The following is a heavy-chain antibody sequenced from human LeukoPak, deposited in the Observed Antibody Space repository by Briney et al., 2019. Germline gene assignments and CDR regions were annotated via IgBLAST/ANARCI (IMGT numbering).Heavy chain of an antibody. CDR2: INHSGST. V-gene: IGHV4-34*01. Sequence: SETLSLTCAVYGGSFSGYYWSWVRQPPGKGLEWIGEINHSGSTNYNPSLKSRVTISVDTSKNQFSLKLSSMTAADTAVYYCARVDSGSFLGDWFDPWGQGTLVTVSS. CDR3: ARVDSGSFLGDWFDP. CDR1: GGSFSGYY. D-gene: IGHD1-26*01. J-gene: IGHJ5*02.